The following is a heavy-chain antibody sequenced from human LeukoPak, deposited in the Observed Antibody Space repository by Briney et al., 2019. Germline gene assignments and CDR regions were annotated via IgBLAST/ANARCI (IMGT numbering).Heavy chain of an antibody. CDR1: GASMSSYY. Sequence: SETLSLTCTVSGASMSSYYWSWIRQPAGKGLEWIGHIYSSGRPNYNPSLKSRVTMSLDTSKNQFSLKLTSVTAADTAVYYCARRLRSGNYGGEGYWGQGTLVTVSS. V-gene: IGHV4-4*07. CDR2: IYSSGRP. CDR3: ARRLRSGNYGGEGY. J-gene: IGHJ4*02. D-gene: IGHD1-26*01.